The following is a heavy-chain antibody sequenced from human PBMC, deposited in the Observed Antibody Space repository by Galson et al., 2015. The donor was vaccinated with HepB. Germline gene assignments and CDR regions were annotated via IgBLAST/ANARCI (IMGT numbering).Heavy chain of an antibody. V-gene: IGHV4-30-2*03. Sequence: TMSLTSAVSGGSISSGGYSWRWIRQPPGKGLEWIRSIYYSGGTYYNPSLKSRVTMSAYSTKNQFSLQLTSLTNADTAVYYCARPAGGWSGGSRFDPWGQGILVTVSS. D-gene: IGHD3-10*01. CDR2: IYYSGGT. J-gene: IGHJ5*02. CDR3: ARPAGGWSGGSRFDP. CDR1: GGSISSGGYS.